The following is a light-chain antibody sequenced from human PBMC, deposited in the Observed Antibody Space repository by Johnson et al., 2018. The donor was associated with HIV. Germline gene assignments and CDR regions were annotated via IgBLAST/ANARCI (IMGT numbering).Light chain of an antibody. V-gene: IGLV1-51*02. CDR3: GTWDNSLSAYV. Sequence: QSVLTQPPSVSAAPGQKVTISCSGSSSNIGDNYVSWYQQLPGTAPKLLIYENTKRPSGIPDRFSGSKSGTSATLGITGLQTGDEADYYCGTWDNSLSAYVFDTGTKVTVL. J-gene: IGLJ1*01. CDR2: ENT. CDR1: SSNIGDNY.